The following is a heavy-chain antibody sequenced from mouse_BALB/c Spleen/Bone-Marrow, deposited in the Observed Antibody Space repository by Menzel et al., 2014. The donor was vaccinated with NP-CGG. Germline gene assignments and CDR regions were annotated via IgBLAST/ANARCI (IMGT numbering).Heavy chain of an antibody. J-gene: IGHJ4*01. CDR1: GYTFTSYW. V-gene: IGHV1S16*01. Sequence: QVQLQQSGAELVKPGASVKLSCKASGYTFTSYWMHWVRLRPGQGFEWIGEINPSNGGTNYNEKFKRKATLTVDKSPSTAYMQLSSLTSEESAVYYCTYMGYYGSSYAMDYWGQGTSVTVSS. D-gene: IGHD1-1*01. CDR2: INPSNGGT. CDR3: TYMGYYGSSYAMDY.